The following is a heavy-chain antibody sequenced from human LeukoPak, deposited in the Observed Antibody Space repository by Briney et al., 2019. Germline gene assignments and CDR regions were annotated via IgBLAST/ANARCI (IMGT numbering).Heavy chain of an antibody. J-gene: IGHJ4*02. CDR3: ARGIAAAGTDY. D-gene: IGHD6-13*01. CDR1: GYTFTGYY. CDR2: MNPNSGNT. V-gene: IGHV1-8*03. Sequence: GASVKVSCKASGYTFTGYYMHWVRQAPGQGLEWMGWMNPNSGNTGYAQKFQGRVTITRNTPISTAYMELSSLRSEDTAVYYCARGIAAAGTDYWGQGTLVTVSS.